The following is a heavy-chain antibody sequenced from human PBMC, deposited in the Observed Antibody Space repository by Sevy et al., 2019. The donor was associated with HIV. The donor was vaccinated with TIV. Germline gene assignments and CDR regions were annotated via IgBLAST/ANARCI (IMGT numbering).Heavy chain of an antibody. CDR1: GYTFTSYY. D-gene: IGHD1-1*01. V-gene: IGHV1-46*01. CDR3: ARARAGTCAFDY. J-gene: IGHJ4*02. CDR2: INPSGGST. Sequence: ASVKVSCKASGYTFTSYYMHWVRQAPGQGLEWMGIINPSGGSTSYAQKFQGRVTMTRDTSTSTVYMELSSLGSEDTAVYYCARARAGTCAFDYWGQGTLVTVSS.